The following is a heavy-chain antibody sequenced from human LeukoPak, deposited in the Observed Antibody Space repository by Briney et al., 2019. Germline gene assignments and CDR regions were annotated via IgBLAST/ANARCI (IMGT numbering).Heavy chain of an antibody. CDR2: IYYSGST. Sequence: SETLSLTCTVSGGSISSGDYYLSWIRQPPGKGLEWIGYIYYSGSTYYNPSLKSRVTISVDTSKNQFSLKLSSVTAADTAVYYCARGGIAAADYWGQGTLVTVSS. D-gene: IGHD6-13*01. CDR1: GGSISSGDYY. J-gene: IGHJ4*02. CDR3: ARGGIAAADY. V-gene: IGHV4-30-4*08.